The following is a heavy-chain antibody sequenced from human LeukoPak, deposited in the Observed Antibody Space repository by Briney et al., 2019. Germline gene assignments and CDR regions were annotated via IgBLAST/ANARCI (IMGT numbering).Heavy chain of an antibody. CDR1: GFTVSSNY. J-gene: IGHJ6*02. D-gene: IGHD3-22*01. CDR3: AGGYYSSYYYGMDV. Sequence: PGGSLRLSCAASGFTVSSNYMSWVRQAPGKGLEWVSVIFSGGNIYYADSVKGRFTISRDNSKNMLYLQMNSLRAEDTAVYFCAGGYYSSYYYGMDVWGQGTTVTVSS. V-gene: IGHV3-53*01. CDR2: IFSGGNI.